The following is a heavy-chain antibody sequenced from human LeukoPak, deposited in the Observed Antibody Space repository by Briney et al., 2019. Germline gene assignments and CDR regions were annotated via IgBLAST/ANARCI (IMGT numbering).Heavy chain of an antibody. J-gene: IGHJ4*02. CDR3: ARDGIAAVDFDY. CDR1: GFTFSSYW. Sequence: PGGSLRLSCAASGFTFSSYWMNWVRQAPGKGLVWVSRIASDGSSTTYADSVKGRFSISRDNAKNTLYLQMNSLRVEDTAVYYCARDGIAAVDFDYWGQGILVTVSS. V-gene: IGHV3-74*01. CDR2: IASDGSST. D-gene: IGHD6-13*01.